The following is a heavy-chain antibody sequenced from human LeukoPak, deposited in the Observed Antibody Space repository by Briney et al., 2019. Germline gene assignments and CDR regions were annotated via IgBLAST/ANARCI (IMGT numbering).Heavy chain of an antibody. Sequence: GSLRLSCAPSGFTFSSYSMNWVRQAPGKGLEWVSSISSSSSYIYYADSAKGRFAISRDNAKNSLYLQMYSLRAEDTAVYYCAGTYGSGSYPNYWGQGTLVTVSS. V-gene: IGHV3-21*01. CDR2: ISSSSSYI. CDR1: GFTFSSYS. CDR3: AGTYGSGSYPNY. D-gene: IGHD3-10*01. J-gene: IGHJ4*02.